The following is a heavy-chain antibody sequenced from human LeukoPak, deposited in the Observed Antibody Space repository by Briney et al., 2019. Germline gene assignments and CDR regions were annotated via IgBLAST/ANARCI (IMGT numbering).Heavy chain of an antibody. Sequence: ESGPTLVKPAQTLTLTCTFSGFSLSTSGVGVGWIRQPPGKALKWLALIYWDDDKRYSPSLKSRLTTTKDTSKNQVVITMTNMDPVDTATYYCAHSLGSSGYSGAFDYWGQGTLVTVSS. V-gene: IGHV2-5*02. CDR2: IYWDDDK. CDR3: AHSLGSSGYSGAFDY. D-gene: IGHD3-22*01. J-gene: IGHJ4*02. CDR1: GFSLSTSGVG.